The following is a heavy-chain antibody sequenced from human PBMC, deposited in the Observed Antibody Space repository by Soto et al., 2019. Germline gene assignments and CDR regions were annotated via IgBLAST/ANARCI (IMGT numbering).Heavy chain of an antibody. CDR1: GFTFSNYN. J-gene: IGHJ4*02. CDR3: AKGRGIVVVIAANY. CDR2: ISGSTSYI. Sequence: GGSLRLSCAASGFTFSNYNMNWVRQAPGKRLEWVSSISGSTSYIYYADSLKGRFTISRDNAKNTLYLQMNSLRAEDTAVYYCAKGRGIVVVIAANYWGQGTLVTVSS. V-gene: IGHV3-21*01. D-gene: IGHD2-15*01.